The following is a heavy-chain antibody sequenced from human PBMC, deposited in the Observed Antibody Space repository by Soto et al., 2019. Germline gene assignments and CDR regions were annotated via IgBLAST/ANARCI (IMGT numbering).Heavy chain of an antibody. CDR3: TRRAVRYYKGMDV. CDR1: GDSFTSNW. V-gene: IGHV5-51*01. J-gene: IGHJ6*02. D-gene: IGHD3-10*01. Sequence: PGESLKISCKGSGDSFTSNWIGWVRQMPGKGLEWMGIIYPVDSDTRYSPSFQGQVTISVDGSITTAYLQWSSLKASDTAIYYCTRRAVRYYKGMDVWGQGTTVTVSS. CDR2: IYPVDSDT.